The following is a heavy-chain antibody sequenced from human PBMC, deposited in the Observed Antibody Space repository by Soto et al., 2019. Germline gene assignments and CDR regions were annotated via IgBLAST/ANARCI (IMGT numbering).Heavy chain of an antibody. CDR3: ARNYYNSYVFGY. J-gene: IGHJ4*02. Sequence: ASVKVSCKASGGTFSSYAISWVRQAPGQGLEWMGGIIPIFGTANYAQKFQGRVTITADESTSTAYMELSSLRSEDTAVYYCARNYYNSYVFGYWGQGALVTVSS. CDR1: GGTFSSYA. D-gene: IGHD4-4*01. CDR2: IIPIFGTA. V-gene: IGHV1-69*13.